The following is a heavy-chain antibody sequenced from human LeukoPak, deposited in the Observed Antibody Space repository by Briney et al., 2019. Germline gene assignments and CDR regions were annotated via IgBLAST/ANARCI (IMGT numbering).Heavy chain of an antibody. V-gene: IGHV3-7*01. J-gene: IGHJ4*02. Sequence: PGGSLRLSCAASGFTVNYWMSWARQAPGKGLEWVATMTHDGSDEYYLDSGKGRFTISRDSAKNSIYLQMNSLRVEDTSTYYCAKGDLENWGQGTLVTVSS. CDR3: AKGDLEN. CDR2: MTHDGSDE. CDR1: GFTVNYW.